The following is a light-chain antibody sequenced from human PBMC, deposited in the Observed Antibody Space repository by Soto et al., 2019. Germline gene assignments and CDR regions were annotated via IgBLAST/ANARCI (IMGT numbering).Light chain of an antibody. J-gene: IGLJ3*02. CDR2: RNN. CDR1: SSNIGTNY. Sequence: QSVLSQLPSASGTPGQRVTVSCSGSSSNIGTNYVYWYQQLPATAPKLLSYRNNQRPSGVPDRFAGSKSGTSDSLAISGLRSDDEADYFCAAWGDSLSGVLFGGGTKLTVL. V-gene: IGLV1-47*01. CDR3: AAWGDSLSGVL.